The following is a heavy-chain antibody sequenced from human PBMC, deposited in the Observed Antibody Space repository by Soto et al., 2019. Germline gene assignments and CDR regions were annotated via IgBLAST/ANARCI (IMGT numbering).Heavy chain of an antibody. CDR3: ARVSPWHAIPYSRAPVDY. V-gene: IGHV1-18*01. Sequence: QVQLVQSGAEVKKPGASVKVSCKASGYTFTSYGISWVRQAPGQGLEWMGWISAYNGNTNYAQKLQGRVTMTTDTPTSKATMELRTLRPDDTAVYYCARVSPWHAIPYSRAPVDYWGQGTLVTVSS. D-gene: IGHD6-13*01. CDR1: GYTFTSYG. CDR2: ISAYNGNT. J-gene: IGHJ4*02.